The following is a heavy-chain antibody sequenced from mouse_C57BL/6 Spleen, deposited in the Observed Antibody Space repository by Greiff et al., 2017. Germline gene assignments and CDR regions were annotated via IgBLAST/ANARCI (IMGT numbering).Heavy chain of an antibody. CDR3: AREGPFITTSSLDY. Sequence: EVKLVESGGGLVKPGGSLKLSCAASGFTFSDYGMHWVRQAPEQGLEWVAYISSGSSTIYYADTVKGRFTISRDNAKNTLFLQMTSLRSEDTAMYYCAREGPFITTSSLDYWGQGTTLTVSS. D-gene: IGHD1-1*01. V-gene: IGHV5-17*01. CDR2: ISSGSSTI. J-gene: IGHJ2*01. CDR1: GFTFSDYG.